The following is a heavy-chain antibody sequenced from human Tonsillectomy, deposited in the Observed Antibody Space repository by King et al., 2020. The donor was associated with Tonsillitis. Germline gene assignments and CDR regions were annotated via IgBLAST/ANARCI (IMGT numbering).Heavy chain of an antibody. Sequence: QLVQSGSELKKPGASVKVSCKASGYTFTNYVMNWVRQAPGQGLEWMGWINTNTGNPRYAQGFTGRFVFSLDTSVSTAYLQISSLKAEDTAVYYCARELENYGGKSFYYYYSMDVWGQGTTVTVSS. CDR2: INTNTGNP. CDR1: GYTFTNYV. D-gene: IGHD4-23*01. V-gene: IGHV7-4-1*02. CDR3: ARELENYGGKSFYYYYSMDV. J-gene: IGHJ6*02.